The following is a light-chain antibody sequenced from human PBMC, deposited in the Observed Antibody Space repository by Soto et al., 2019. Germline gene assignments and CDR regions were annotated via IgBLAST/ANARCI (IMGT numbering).Light chain of an antibody. V-gene: IGLV2-23*02. CDR1: SGDVGSYNL. Sequence: QSVLTQPASVSGSPGQSITISCTGTSGDVGSYNLVSWYQQHPGKAPKLMIYDVSKRPSGVSNRFSGSKSDNTASLTISGLQAEDEADFYCCSYAGSTTFYVFGTGTKVT. CDR3: CSYAGSTTFYV. J-gene: IGLJ1*01. CDR2: DVS.